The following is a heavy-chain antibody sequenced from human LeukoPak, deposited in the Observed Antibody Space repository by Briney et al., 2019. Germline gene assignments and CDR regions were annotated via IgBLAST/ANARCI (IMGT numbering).Heavy chain of an antibody. CDR2: IYSGGST. Sequence: GGSLRLSCAASGFTVSSNYMSWVRQAPGKGLEWVSVIYSGGSTYYGDPVKARFTISRDISKNTLYLQMNSLRAEDTAVFYCARDHRLGAFDIWGQGTMVTVSP. CDR1: GFTVSSNY. V-gene: IGHV3-66*01. D-gene: IGHD6-19*01. J-gene: IGHJ3*02. CDR3: ARDHRLGAFDI.